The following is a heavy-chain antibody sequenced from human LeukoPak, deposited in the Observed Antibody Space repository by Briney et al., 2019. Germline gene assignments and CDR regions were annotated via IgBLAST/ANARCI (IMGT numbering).Heavy chain of an antibody. CDR1: GYTFTSYG. CDR2: ISAYNGNT. V-gene: IGHV1-18*01. J-gene: IGHJ4*02. Sequence: ASVKVSCKASGYTFTSYGISWVRQAPGQGLEWMGWISAYNGNTNYAQKLQGRVTMTTDTTTSTAYMELRSLRSDDTAVYYCARDRLEPETVDYWGQGTLVTVSS. CDR3: ARDRLEPETVDY. D-gene: IGHD1-1*01.